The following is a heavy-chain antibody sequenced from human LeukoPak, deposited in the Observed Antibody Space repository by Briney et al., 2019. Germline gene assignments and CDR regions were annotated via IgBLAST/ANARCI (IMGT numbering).Heavy chain of an antibody. V-gene: IGHV3-21*01. CDR3: ARSGGAGTYRQLRYNWFDP. D-gene: IGHD3-10*01. CDR1: GFTLSHYH. CDR2: ITTISHYI. Sequence: GGSLRLSCAASGFTLSHYHMNWARQAPGKGLEWLSSITTISHYIYYAGAVRGRFTISRDNAKNSLYLQMNSLRGEDTAVYYCARSGGAGTYRQLRYNWFDPWGQGTLGTVSS. J-gene: IGHJ5*02.